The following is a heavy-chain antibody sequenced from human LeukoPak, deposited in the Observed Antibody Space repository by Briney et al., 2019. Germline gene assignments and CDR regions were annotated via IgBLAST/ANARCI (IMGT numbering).Heavy chain of an antibody. D-gene: IGHD4-17*01. CDR3: ARVGLYGDYAK. Sequence: SETLSLTCTVSGGSISSYYWSWVRQPPGKGLEGIGYIYYSGSTNYNPSLKSRVTISVDTSKNRFSPEMGAVTAADTAVYYCARVGLYGDYAKWGQGTLVTVSS. J-gene: IGHJ4*02. CDR1: GGSISSYY. CDR2: IYYSGST. V-gene: IGHV4-59*01.